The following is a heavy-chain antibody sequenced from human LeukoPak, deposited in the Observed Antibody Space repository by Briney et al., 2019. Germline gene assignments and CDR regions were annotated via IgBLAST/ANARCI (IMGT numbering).Heavy chain of an antibody. CDR2: IYPGDSDT. D-gene: IGHD3-10*01. V-gene: IGHV5-51*01. Sequence: GESLKISCKGSGYRFTSDWIGWVRQMPGKGLEWMGIIYPGDSDTRYSPSFQCQVTISADKSISTAYLQWSSLKASDTAMYYCARKYGSGNQAFDIWGPGTMVTVSS. CDR1: GYRFTSDW. CDR3: ARKYGSGNQAFDI. J-gene: IGHJ3*02.